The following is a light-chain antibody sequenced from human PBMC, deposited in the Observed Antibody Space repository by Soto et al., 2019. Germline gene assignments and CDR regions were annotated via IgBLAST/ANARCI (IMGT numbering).Light chain of an antibody. CDR1: QNISSY. Sequence: IVLTQFPATLSLSPGKRATLSCRASQNISSYLIWYQQKPGQAPRLLIYDVSNRATGIPARFSGSGSGTEFTLTIRSLKPEDSATYYRKRYTTHWTFGQGTKVEIK. J-gene: IGKJ1*01. CDR2: DVS. CDR3: KRYTTHWT. V-gene: IGKV3-11*01.